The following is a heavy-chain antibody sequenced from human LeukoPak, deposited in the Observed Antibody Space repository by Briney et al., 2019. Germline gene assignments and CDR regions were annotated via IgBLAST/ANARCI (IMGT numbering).Heavy chain of an antibody. CDR2: TNSDGYSI. V-gene: IGHV3-74*03. Sequence: GGSLRLSCAASGFTFSGYWMHWVRQAPGKGLVWVSRTNSDGYSITYADSVKGRFTISRDNAKNTLYLQMNSLIAEDTAVYFCTRAGYSSGFDSWGQGTLGTVSS. CDR1: GFTFSGYW. D-gene: IGHD6-19*01. J-gene: IGHJ5*01. CDR3: TRAGYSSGFDS.